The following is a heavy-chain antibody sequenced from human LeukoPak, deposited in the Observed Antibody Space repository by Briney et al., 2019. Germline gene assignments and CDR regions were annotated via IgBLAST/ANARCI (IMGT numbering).Heavy chain of an antibody. V-gene: IGHV1-8*01. CDR2: MNPNSGNT. CDR3: ATALRYNWNWEEMIDAFDI. J-gene: IGHJ3*02. CDR1: GYTFTSYD. Sequence: GASVKVSCKASGYTFTSYDINWVRQATGQGLEWMGWMNPNSGNTGYAQKFQGRVTMTRNTSISTAYMELSSLRSEDTAVYYCATALRYNWNWEEMIDAFDIWGQGTMVTVSS. D-gene: IGHD1-7*01.